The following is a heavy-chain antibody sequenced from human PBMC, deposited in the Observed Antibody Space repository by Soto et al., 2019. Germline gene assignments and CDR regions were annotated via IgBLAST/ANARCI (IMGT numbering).Heavy chain of an antibody. D-gene: IGHD2-15*01. V-gene: IGHV3-33*01. CDR1: GFTFSSYG. J-gene: IGHJ6*02. CDR3: ARDDCSGGSCPHYYYYGMDV. CDR2: IWYDGSNK. Sequence: QVQLVESGGGVVQPGRSLRLSCAASGFTFSSYGMHWVRQAPGKGLEWVAVIWYDGSNKHYADSVKGRFTISRDNSKNTLYLQMNSLRAEDTAVYYCARDDCSGGSCPHYYYYGMDVWGQGTTVTVSS.